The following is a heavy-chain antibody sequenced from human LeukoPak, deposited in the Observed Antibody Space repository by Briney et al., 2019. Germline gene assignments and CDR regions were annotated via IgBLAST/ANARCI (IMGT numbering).Heavy chain of an antibody. V-gene: IGHV4-61*01. D-gene: IGHD2-15*01. CDR2: IYYRGST. J-gene: IGHJ4*02. CDR3: ARVSWGYCSGGSCRPFDY. CDR1: GGSVSSSSYY. Sequence: SETLSLTCTVSGGSVSSSSYYWSWIRQPPGKGLERIGYIYYRGSTNYNPSLKSRVTISVDTSKNQFSLKLSSVTAADTAVYYCARVSWGYCSGGSCRPFDYWGQGILVTVSS.